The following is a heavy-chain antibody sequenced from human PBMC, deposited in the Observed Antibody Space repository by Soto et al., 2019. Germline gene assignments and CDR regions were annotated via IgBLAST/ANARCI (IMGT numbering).Heavy chain of an antibody. CDR2: INPNSGGT. CDR3: AGDLYYYYGMDV. V-gene: IGHV1-2*02. J-gene: IGHJ6*02. Sequence: GASVKVSFKASGYTFTGYYMHWVRQAPGQGLEWMGWINPNSGGTNYAQKFQGRVTMTRDTSISTAYMELSRLRSDDTAVYYCAGDLYYYYGMDVWGQGTTVTVSS. CDR1: GYTFTGYY.